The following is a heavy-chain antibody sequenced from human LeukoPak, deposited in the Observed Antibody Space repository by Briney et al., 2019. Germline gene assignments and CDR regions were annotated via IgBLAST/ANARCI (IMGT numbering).Heavy chain of an antibody. V-gene: IGHV4-59*01. CDR1: GGSISSYY. CDR2: IYYSGSS. D-gene: IGHD3-22*01. Sequence: SSETLSLTCTVSGGSISSYYWSWIRQPPGKGLEWIGYIYYSGSSNYNPSLKSRVTMSVDMSKNQFSLRLSSVTAADTAVYYCARGTMMVGPWGQGTLVIVSS. CDR3: ARGTMMVGP. J-gene: IGHJ5*02.